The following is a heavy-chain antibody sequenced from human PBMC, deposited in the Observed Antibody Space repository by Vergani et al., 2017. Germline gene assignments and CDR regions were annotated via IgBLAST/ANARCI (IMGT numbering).Heavy chain of an antibody. CDR2: ISAYNGNT. V-gene: IGHV1-18*01. CDR3: ARDVGSTGELSFFDY. Sequence: QVQLVQSGGEVREPGASVKVSCKASGYTFNSFGISWVRQAPGQGPEWMGWISAYNGNTNYVQKFQDRVTMTTETSTSTAYMELRSLRFDDTPVYYCARDVGSTGELSFFDYWGPGTLVTVAS. J-gene: IGHJ4*02. D-gene: IGHD1-7*01. CDR1: GYTFNSFG.